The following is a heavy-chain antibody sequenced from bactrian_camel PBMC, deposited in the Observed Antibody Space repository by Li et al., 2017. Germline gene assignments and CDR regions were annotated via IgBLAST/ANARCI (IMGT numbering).Heavy chain of an antibody. V-gene: IGHV3S26*01. J-gene: IGHJ6*01. CDR3: AAGQGVGWCLDVIRVGAEADFDY. CDR2: IDSDGDT. CDR1: GYRYDTYC. Sequence: VQLVESGGGSVQAGGSLRLSCAAPGYRYDTYCMGWFRQAPGKAREGIAVIDSDGDTAYAESMKDRFTISVDNAENTLYLQMNSLKPEDTATYYCAAGQGVGWCLDVIRVGAEADFDYWGHGTQVTVS. D-gene: IGHD5*01.